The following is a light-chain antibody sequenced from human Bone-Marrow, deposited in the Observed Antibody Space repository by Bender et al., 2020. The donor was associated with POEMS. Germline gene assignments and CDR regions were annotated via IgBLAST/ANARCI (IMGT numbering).Light chain of an antibody. CDR2: DVN. V-gene: IGLV2-11*01. CDR1: SSDVRGYNY. CDR3: CSYAGTYSYV. Sequence: QSALTQPASVSGSPGQSITFSCTGTSSDVRGYNYVSWYRQHPGKPPKLMIYDVNQRPSGVPGRFSGSKSGNTASLTISGLQAEDEADYYCCSYAGTYSYVFGSGAKVTVL. J-gene: IGLJ1*01.